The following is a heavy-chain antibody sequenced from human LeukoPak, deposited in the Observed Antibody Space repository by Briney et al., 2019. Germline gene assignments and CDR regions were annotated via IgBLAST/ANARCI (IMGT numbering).Heavy chain of an antibody. CDR3: ARSDDYGDYGGAYDY. CDR2: INHSGST. Sequence: PSETLSLTCAAYGGSFRGYYWSWIRQPPWKGLEWIGEINHSGSTNYNPSLKSRVTISVDTSKNQFSLKLSSVTAADTAVYHCARSDDYGDYGGAYDYWGQGTLVTVSS. V-gene: IGHV4-34*01. D-gene: IGHD4-17*01. J-gene: IGHJ4*02. CDR1: GGSFRGYY.